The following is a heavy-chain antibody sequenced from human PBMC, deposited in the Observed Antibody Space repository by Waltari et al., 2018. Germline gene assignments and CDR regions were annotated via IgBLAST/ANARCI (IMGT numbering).Heavy chain of an antibody. J-gene: IGHJ3*02. Sequence: QVQLQQSGAGLLKPSETLSLTCAVYGGSFSGYYWSWIRQPPGKGLEWIGEISHTGITSYNPSLKSRVSISIDTSRNQFSLKLNSVTAADTAVYYCARTILFTISAFDIWGQGTLVPVSS. CDR2: ISHTGIT. CDR1: GGSFSGYY. CDR3: ARTILFTISAFDI. V-gene: IGHV4-34*02. D-gene: IGHD3-3*01.